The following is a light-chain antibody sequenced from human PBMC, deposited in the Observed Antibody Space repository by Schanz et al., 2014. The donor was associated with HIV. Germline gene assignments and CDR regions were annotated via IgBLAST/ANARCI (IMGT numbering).Light chain of an antibody. CDR2: DVS. J-gene: IGLJ3*02. CDR1: SGDVGSYNY. V-gene: IGLV2-14*03. Sequence: QSALTQPASVSGSPGQSISISCTGTSGDVGSYNYVSWYQQHPGKAPKLMIYDVSNRPSGVSSRFSGSKSGNTASLTISGLQAEDEADYYCLSYDYSLSAEVFGGGTKLTVL. CDR3: LSYDYSLSAEV.